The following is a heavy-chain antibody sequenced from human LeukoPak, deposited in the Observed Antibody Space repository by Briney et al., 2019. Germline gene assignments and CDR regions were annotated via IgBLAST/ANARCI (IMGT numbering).Heavy chain of an antibody. CDR3: ARDLGDSSGYDY. Sequence: ASVKVSCKASGYTFTSYGISWVRQAPGEGREWMGWISAYNGNTNYAQKLQGRVTLTTDTSTSTAYMELRSLRSDDTDVYYCARDLGDSSGYDYWGQGTLVTVSS. CDR2: ISAYNGNT. V-gene: IGHV1-18*01. J-gene: IGHJ4*02. CDR1: GYTFTSYG. D-gene: IGHD3-22*01.